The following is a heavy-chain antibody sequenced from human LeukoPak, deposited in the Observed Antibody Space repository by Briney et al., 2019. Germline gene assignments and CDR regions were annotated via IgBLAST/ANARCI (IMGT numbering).Heavy chain of an antibody. CDR1: GYTFTGYY. CDR3: ARGTEAHEVAAGVFDI. D-gene: IGHD6-13*01. Sequence: GASVKVSCKASGYTFTGYYMHWVRQAPGQGLEWMGWINPNSGGTNYAQKFQGRVTMTRDTSISTAYMELSRLRSDDTAVYYCARGTEAHEVAAGVFDIWGQGTMVTVSS. CDR2: INPNSGGT. V-gene: IGHV1-2*02. J-gene: IGHJ3*02.